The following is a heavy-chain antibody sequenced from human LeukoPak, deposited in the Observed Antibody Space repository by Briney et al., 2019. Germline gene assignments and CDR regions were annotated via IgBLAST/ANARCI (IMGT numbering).Heavy chain of an antibody. J-gene: IGHJ3*02. CDR1: GFTFSNAW. V-gene: IGHV3-15*01. CDR2: IKSKTDGGTT. D-gene: IGHD3-10*01. Sequence: GGSLRLSCAASGFTFSNAWMSWVRQAPGKGLEWVGRIKSKTDGGTTDYAAPVKGRFTISRDDSKNTLYLQMNSLKTEDTAVYYCTTVGESTYYYGSGSQDAFDIWGQGTMVTVSS. CDR3: TTVGESTYYYGSGSQDAFDI.